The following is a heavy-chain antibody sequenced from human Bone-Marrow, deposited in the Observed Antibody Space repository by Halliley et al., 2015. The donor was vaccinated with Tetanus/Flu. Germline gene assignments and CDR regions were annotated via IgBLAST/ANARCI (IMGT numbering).Heavy chain of an antibody. CDR1: GFTFSSYE. CDR2: ISTSGSTR. J-gene: IGHJ4*02. CDR3: ARIGSAFDH. Sequence: QLVQSGGGLVHPGGSLRLSCAASGFTFSSYEMNWVRQAPGKGLEWVSYISTSGSTRYTADSVKGRFTISRDNAKNSLYLQMNSLRAEDTAVYYCARIGSAFDHWGQGTLVTVSS. D-gene: IGHD3-16*01. V-gene: IGHV3-48*03.